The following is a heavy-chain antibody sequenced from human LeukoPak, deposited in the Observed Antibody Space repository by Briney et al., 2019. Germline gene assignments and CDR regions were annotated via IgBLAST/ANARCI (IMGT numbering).Heavy chain of an antibody. Sequence: SETLSLTCTVSGGSLSSYYWSWIRQPPGKGLEWIGSIYYSGSTNYNPPLKSRVTISVDTYKKQFSLKLSSVTAADTAVYYCARSPLGRYDFWSGYYFDYWGQGTLVTVSS. CDR1: GGSLSSYY. CDR3: ARSPLGRYDFWSGYYFDY. CDR2: IYYSGST. V-gene: IGHV4-59*08. D-gene: IGHD3-3*01. J-gene: IGHJ4*02.